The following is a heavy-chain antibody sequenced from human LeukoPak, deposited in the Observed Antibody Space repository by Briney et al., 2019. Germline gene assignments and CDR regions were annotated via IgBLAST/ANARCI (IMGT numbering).Heavy chain of an antibody. D-gene: IGHD3-3*01. J-gene: IGHJ4*02. CDR2: ISYDGSNK. CDR1: GFTFSSYG. Sequence: GRSLRLSCAASGFTFSSYGMHWVRQAPGKGLEWVAVISYDGSNKYYADSVKGRFTISRDNSKNTMYLQMNSLRAEDTAVYYCAKDLELGGGWGSGTDYWGQGKLVTVSS. V-gene: IGHV3-30*18. CDR3: AKDLELGGGWGSGTDY.